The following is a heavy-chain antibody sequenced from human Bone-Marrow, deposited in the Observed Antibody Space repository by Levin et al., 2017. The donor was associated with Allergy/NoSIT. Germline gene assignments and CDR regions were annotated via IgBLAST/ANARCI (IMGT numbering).Heavy chain of an antibody. Sequence: ETLSLTCAASGFTFSSYWMHWVRQAPGKGLVWVSRINSDGSSTNYAESVKGRFAVSRDNAKNTLYLQMNSLRVEDTAMYYCARAPHPDVDYWGQGTLVAVSS. CDR1: GFTFSSYW. J-gene: IGHJ4*02. CDR2: INSDGSST. CDR3: ARAPHPDVDY. V-gene: IGHV3-74*01.